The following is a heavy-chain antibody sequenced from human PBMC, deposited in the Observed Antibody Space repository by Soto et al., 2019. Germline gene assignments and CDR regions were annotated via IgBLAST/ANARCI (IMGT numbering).Heavy chain of an antibody. J-gene: IGHJ6*02. V-gene: IGHV4-4*02. D-gene: IGHD2-15*01. CDR3: ATRGYRNYYGMDV. CDR1: GGSISSSNW. CDR2: IYHSGST. Sequence: SETLSLTSSGSGGSISSSNWWSLVRQPPGKGLEWIGGIYHSGSTNYNPSLKSRVTISVDTSKNQFSLKLSSVTAADTAVYYCATRGYRNYYGMDVWGQGTTVTVSS.